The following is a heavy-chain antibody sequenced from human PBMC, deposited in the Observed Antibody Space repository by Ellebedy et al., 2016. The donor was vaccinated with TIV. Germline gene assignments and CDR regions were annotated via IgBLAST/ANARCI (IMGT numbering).Heavy chain of an antibody. CDR3: ARRPNYYGMDV. Sequence: GESLKISCTASGFTFRYYWMSWVRPAPGQGLEWVSVIYSGGGTYYADSVKGRFTISRDNSKNTLYLQMNSLTTEDTAVYYCARRPNYYGMDVWGQGTTVTVSS. CDR2: IYSGGGT. CDR1: GFTFRYYW. D-gene: IGHD6-6*01. J-gene: IGHJ6*02. V-gene: IGHV3-53*01.